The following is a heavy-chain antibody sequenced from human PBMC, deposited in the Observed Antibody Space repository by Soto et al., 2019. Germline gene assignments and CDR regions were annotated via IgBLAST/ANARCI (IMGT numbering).Heavy chain of an antibody. Sequence: SETLSHTCTVSGGSISSYYWSWIRQPPGKGLEWIGYIYYSGSTNYNPSLKSRVNISVDTSKNQLSLKLSSATAADTAVYYCARVTNYAFWKGLLPRLYFDYWGQGTLVTVSS. J-gene: IGHJ4*02. CDR1: GGSISSYY. V-gene: IGHV4-59*01. CDR3: ARVTNYAFWKGLLPRLYFDY. CDR2: IYYSGST. D-gene: IGHD3-3*01.